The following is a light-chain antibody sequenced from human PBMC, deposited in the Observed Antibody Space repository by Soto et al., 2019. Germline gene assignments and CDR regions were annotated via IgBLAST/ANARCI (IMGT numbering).Light chain of an antibody. CDR1: QGIGST. V-gene: IGKV3-15*01. CDR2: GAS. CDR3: QQRSSCPLT. Sequence: EIVITQSPATLSVSPGEGATLSCRASQGIGSTLAWYQQKPGQTPRLLIYGASTRATGVPARFSGSGSGTDFTLTINSLQSEDFAVYYCQQRSSCPLTFGGGTKVEIK. J-gene: IGKJ4*01.